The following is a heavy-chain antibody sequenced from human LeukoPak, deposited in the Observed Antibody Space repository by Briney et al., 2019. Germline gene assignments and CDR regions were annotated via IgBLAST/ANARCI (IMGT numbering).Heavy chain of an antibody. Sequence: GESLKISCKGSGYSFTSYWIGWVRQMPGKGLEWMGIIYPGDSDTRYSPSFQGQVTISADKSISTAYLQWSSLKASDTAMYYCARSYYYDSSGYYSEWLFDPWGQGTLVTVSS. CDR3: ARSYYYDSSGYYSEWLFDP. J-gene: IGHJ5*02. V-gene: IGHV5-51*01. D-gene: IGHD3-22*01. CDR1: GYSFTSYW. CDR2: IYPGDSDT.